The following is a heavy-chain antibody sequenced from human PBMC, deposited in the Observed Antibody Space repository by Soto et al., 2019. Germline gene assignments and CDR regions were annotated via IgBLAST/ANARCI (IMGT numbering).Heavy chain of an antibody. D-gene: IGHD6-13*01. CDR2: ISYDGSNK. CDR1: GFTFTSYA. V-gene: IGHV3-30-3*01. CDR3: AKDGYRRSWYSLGGGYFDY. Sequence: QVQLVESGGGVVQPGRSLRLSCAASGFTFTSYAMHWVRQAPGKRLEWVAVISYDGSNKYYADSVKGRFTISRDNSKNTLELQMNSLGAEDTAVYYWAKDGYRRSWYSLGGGYFDYWGQGTLVTVSS. J-gene: IGHJ4*02.